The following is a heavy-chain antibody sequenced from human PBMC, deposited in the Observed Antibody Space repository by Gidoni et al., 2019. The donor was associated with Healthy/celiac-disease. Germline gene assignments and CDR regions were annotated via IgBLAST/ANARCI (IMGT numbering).Heavy chain of an antibody. CDR2: INHSGST. CDR1: PGSFSGYY. J-gene: IGHJ4*02. V-gene: IGHV4-34*01. CDR3: ARRGSSSFNY. Sequence: QVQLQQWGAGLLKPSETLSLTCAVYPGSFSGYYWSWIRQPPGKGLEWIWEINHSGSTNYNPSLKSRVTISVDTSKNQFSLKLSSVTAADTAVYYCARRGSSSFNYWGQGTLVTVSS. D-gene: IGHD6-6*01.